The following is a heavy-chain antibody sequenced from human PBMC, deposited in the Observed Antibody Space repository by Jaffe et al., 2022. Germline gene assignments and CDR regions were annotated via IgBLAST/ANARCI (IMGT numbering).Heavy chain of an antibody. J-gene: IGHJ6*03. Sequence: QVQLQESGPGLVKPSGTLSLTCAVSGGSISSSNWWSWVRQPPGKGLEWIGEIYHSGSTNYNPSLKSRVTISVDKSKNQFSLKLSSVTAADTAVYYCARDLGEAAPSSTYYYYYYMDVWGKGTTVTVSS. CDR2: IYHSGST. V-gene: IGHV4-4*02. D-gene: IGHD3-10*01. CDR3: ARDLGEAAPSSTYYYYYYMDV. CDR1: GGSISSSNW.